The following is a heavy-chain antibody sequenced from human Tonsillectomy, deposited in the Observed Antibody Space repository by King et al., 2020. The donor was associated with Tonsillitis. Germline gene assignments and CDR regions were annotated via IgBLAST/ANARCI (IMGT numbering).Heavy chain of an antibody. CDR3: ARLAYCSGGSCYTR. V-gene: IGHV4-59*08. D-gene: IGHD2-15*01. J-gene: IGHJ4*02. CDR1: GGSISSYY. CDR2: IYYSGST. Sequence: LQLQESGPGLVKPSETLSLTCTVSGGSISSYYWSWIRQPPGKGLEWIGYIYYSGSTNYNPSLKSRVTISVDTSKNQFSLKLSSVTAADTAVYYCARLAYCSGGSCYTRWGQGTLVTVSS.